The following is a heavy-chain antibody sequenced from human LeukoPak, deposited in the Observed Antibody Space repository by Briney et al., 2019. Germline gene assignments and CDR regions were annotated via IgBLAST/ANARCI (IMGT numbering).Heavy chain of an antibody. CDR3: AKDSGSCSSTSCYLTNWFDP. Sequence: GGSLRLSCAASGFTFSSYGMHWVRQAPGKGLEWVAVICDNGGNKNYADSVKGRFTISRDNSKNTLYLQMNSLRAEDTAVYYCAKDSGSCSSTSCYLTNWFDPWGQGTLVTVSS. V-gene: IGHV3-33*06. CDR1: GFTFSSYG. J-gene: IGHJ5*02. D-gene: IGHD2-2*01. CDR2: ICDNGGNK.